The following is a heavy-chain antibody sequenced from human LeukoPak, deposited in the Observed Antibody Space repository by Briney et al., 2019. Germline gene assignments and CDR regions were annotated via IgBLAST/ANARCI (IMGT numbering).Heavy chain of an antibody. J-gene: IGHJ5*02. V-gene: IGHV1-8*03. CDR3: ARVGSSNSSPNNWFDP. CDR2: MNPNSGNT. CDR1: GYTFTSYD. D-gene: IGHD6-13*01. Sequence: ASVKVSCKASGYTFTSYDINWVRQATGQGLEWMGWMNPNSGNTGYAQKFQGRVTITRNTSISTAYMELSSLRSEDTAVYYCARVGSSNSSPNNWFDPWGQGTLVTVSS.